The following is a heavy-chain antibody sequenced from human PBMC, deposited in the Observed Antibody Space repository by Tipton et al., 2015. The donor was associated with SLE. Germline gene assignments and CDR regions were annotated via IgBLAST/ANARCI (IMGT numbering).Heavy chain of an antibody. CDR2: IYHSGST. CDR1: GGSISSGGYS. Sequence: TLSLTCAVSGGSISSGGYSWSWIRQPPGKGLEWIGYIYHSGSTNYNPSLKSRVTISVDTSKNQFSLKLSSVTAADTAVYYCARHRAYSGYDLFYFDYWGQGTLVTVSS. V-gene: IGHV4-30-2*01. D-gene: IGHD5-12*01. CDR3: ARHRAYSGYDLFYFDY. J-gene: IGHJ4*02.